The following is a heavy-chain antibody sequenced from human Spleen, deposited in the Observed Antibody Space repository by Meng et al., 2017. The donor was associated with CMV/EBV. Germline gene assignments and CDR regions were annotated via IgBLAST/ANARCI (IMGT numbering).Heavy chain of an antibody. D-gene: IGHD4-11*01. J-gene: IGHJ4*02. Sequence: SLKISCAASGFTFDDYAMHWVRQAPGKGLEWVSGISWNSGSIGYADSVKGRFTISRDNAKNSLYLQMNSLRAEDTAVYYCAHSPDYWGQGSLVTVSS. CDR2: ISWNSGSI. CDR1: GFTFDDYA. V-gene: IGHV3-9*01. CDR3: AHSPDY.